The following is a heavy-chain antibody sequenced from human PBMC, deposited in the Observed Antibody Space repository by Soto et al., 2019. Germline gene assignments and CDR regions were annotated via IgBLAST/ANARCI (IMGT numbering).Heavy chain of an antibody. CDR3: ARRISGWYFDY. Sequence: EVQLLESGGGLVQPGGSLRLSCAASGFTFSSYAMSWVRQAPGKGLEWVSAISGSGGSTSYADSVKGRFTISRDNSKNTLYLQMNRLRAEDTAVYYCARRISGWYFDYWGQGTLVTVSS. CDR1: GFTFSSYA. J-gene: IGHJ4*02. CDR2: ISGSGGST. V-gene: IGHV3-23*01. D-gene: IGHD6-19*01.